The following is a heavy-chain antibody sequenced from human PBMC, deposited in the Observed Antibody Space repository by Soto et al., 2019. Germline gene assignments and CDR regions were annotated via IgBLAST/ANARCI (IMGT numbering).Heavy chain of an antibody. CDR3: ARDTVSGWFGELLQSTHYFAY. J-gene: IGHJ4*02. CDR2: ISAYNGNT. V-gene: IGHV1-18*04. CDR1: GYTFTSYG. Sequence: QVQLVQSGAEVKKPGASVKVSCKASGYTFTSYGISWVRQAPGQGVEWMGWISAYNGNTNYAQKLQGRVTMTTDTSMSTAYMELRSLRSDGTAVYFCARDTVSGWFGELLQSTHYFAYWGQGTLFTVFS. D-gene: IGHD3-10*01.